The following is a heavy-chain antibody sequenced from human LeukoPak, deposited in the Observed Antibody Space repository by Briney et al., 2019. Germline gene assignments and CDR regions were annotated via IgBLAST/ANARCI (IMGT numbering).Heavy chain of an antibody. D-gene: IGHD3-22*01. CDR1: GFTFSSYA. Sequence: PGGSPRLSCAASGFTFSSYAMSWVRQAPGKGLEWVSAISGSGGSTYYADSVKGRFTISRDNSKNTLYLQMNSLRAEDTAVYYCAKDIRVAYYYDSSGYYAVTFDYWGQGTLVTVSS. CDR3: AKDIRVAYYYDSSGYYAVTFDY. CDR2: ISGSGGST. J-gene: IGHJ4*02. V-gene: IGHV3-23*01.